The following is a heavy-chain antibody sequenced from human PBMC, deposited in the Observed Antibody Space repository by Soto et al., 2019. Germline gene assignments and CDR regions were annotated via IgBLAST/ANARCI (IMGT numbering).Heavy chain of an antibody. D-gene: IGHD4-17*01. CDR1: GGSISSGGYY. J-gene: IGHJ5*02. Sequence: SQTLSLTCTVSGGSISSGGYYWSWIRQHPGKGLEWIGYIYYSGSTYYNPSLKSRVTISVDTSKNQFSLKLSSVTAADTAVYYCARVKTTVTTPARPTTWFDPWGQGTLVTVSS. V-gene: IGHV4-31*03. CDR2: IYYSGST. CDR3: ARVKTTVTTPARPTTWFDP.